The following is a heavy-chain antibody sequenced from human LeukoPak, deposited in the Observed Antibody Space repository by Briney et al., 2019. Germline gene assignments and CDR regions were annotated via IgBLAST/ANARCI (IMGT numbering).Heavy chain of an antibody. V-gene: IGHV3-21*01. Sequence: GGSLRLSCAASGFTFSSYSMNWVRQAPGKGLEWVSFISSSSSYIYYADSVKGRFTISRDNAKNSLYLQMNSLRAEDTAVYYCARISIHDAFDIWGQGTMVTVSS. CDR3: ARISIHDAFDI. J-gene: IGHJ3*02. CDR1: GFTFSSYS. D-gene: IGHD6-6*01. CDR2: ISSSSSYI.